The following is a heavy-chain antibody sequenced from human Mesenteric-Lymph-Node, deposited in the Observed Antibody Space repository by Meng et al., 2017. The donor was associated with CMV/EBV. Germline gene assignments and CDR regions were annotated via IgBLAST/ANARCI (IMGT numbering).Heavy chain of an antibody. CDR1: GYTFTSYG. Sequence: SVKVSCKASGYTFTSYGISWVRQAPGQGLEWMGGIIPIFKTANYAQMFQGRITITTDESTGTAYMELTSLRSDDTAVYYCATPSRDVGRFDYWGQGTLVTVSS. D-gene: IGHD6-6*01. CDR2: IIPIFKTA. J-gene: IGHJ4*02. CDR3: ATPSRDVGRFDY. V-gene: IGHV1-69*05.